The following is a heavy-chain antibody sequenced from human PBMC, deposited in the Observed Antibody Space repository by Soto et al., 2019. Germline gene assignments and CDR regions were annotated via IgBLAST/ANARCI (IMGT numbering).Heavy chain of an antibody. J-gene: IGHJ4*02. CDR2: IYYSGST. CDR1: GGSISSYY. V-gene: IGHV4-59*08. Sequence: SETLSLTCTVSGGSISSYYWSWIRQPPGKGLEWIGYIYYSGSTNYNPSLKSRVTISVDTSKNQFSLKLSSVTAADTAVYYCARHHVVAAFRNYFDYWGQGTLVTVSS. D-gene: IGHD2-15*01. CDR3: ARHHVVAAFRNYFDY.